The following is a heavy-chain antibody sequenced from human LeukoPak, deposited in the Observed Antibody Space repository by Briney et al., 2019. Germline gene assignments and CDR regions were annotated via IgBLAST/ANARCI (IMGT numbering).Heavy chain of an antibody. V-gene: IGHV4-39*07. Sequence: SETLSLTCSVSGVSIRGTRYCWGWVRQAPGKGPEWIGSHYHTGRIYHNPSLNSRVTISVDTSKNQFSLKLSSVTDADTAVYYCARDGSDNWGLFDNWGRGTLVTVSS. D-gene: IGHD1-1*01. J-gene: IGHJ4*02. CDR2: HYHTGRI. CDR3: ARDGSDNWGLFDN. CDR1: GVSIRGTRYC.